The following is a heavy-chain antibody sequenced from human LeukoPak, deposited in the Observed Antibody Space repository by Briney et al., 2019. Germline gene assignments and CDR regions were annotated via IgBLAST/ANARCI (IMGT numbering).Heavy chain of an antibody. V-gene: IGHV3-23*01. CDR3: ARVFSNYYCTEYCFDY. J-gene: IGHJ4*02. Sequence: PGRSLRLSCAAAGFTVGTYAMAWVPQAQGKGRGGVGNVSGNGAHTYYAHSVKGRFTISRYKSKNTLYLQMNRLCAEDTAVYYCARVFSNYYCTEYCFDYWGQGTLVTVSS. D-gene: IGHD3-22*01. CDR2: VSGNGAHT. CDR1: GFTVGTYA.